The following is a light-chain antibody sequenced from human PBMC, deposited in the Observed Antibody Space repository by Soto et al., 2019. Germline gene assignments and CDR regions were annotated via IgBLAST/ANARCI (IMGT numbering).Light chain of an antibody. J-gene: IGKJ1*01. CDR1: QSVSSSY. CDR2: GAS. V-gene: IGKV3-20*01. CDR3: QQYNNWPRWT. Sequence: EIVLTQSPGTLSLSPGERATLSCRASQSVSSSYLAWYQQKPGQAPSLLIYGASRRATGIPDRFSGSGSGTDFTLTISRLEPEDFAVYYCQQYNNWPRWTFGQGTKVDIK.